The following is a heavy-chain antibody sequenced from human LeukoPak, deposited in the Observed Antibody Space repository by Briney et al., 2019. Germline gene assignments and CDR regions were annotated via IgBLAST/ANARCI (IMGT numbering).Heavy chain of an antibody. J-gene: IGHJ4*02. Sequence: ASVKVSCKASGYTFTGYYMHWVRQAPGQGLEWMGWINPNGGGTNYAQKFQGRVTMTRDTSISTAYMELSRLRSDDTAVYYCARIIGKWELRDYWGQGTLVTVS. CDR1: GYTFTGYY. D-gene: IGHD1-26*01. CDR3: ARIIGKWELRDY. V-gene: IGHV1-2*02. CDR2: INPNGGGT.